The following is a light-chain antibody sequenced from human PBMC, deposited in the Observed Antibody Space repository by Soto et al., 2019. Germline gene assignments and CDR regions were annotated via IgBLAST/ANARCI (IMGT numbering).Light chain of an antibody. J-gene: IGKJ1*01. CDR2: GAS. Sequence: EIVLTQSPGTLSLSPGERATLSCRAIQSLTTNYFAWYQQKPGRALRLLIDGASTRATGIPDRFSGSGSGTDFTLTISRLEPEDVAVYYCQQYEAVVTFGQGTKVEI. CDR1: QSLTTNY. V-gene: IGKV3-20*01. CDR3: QQYEAVVT.